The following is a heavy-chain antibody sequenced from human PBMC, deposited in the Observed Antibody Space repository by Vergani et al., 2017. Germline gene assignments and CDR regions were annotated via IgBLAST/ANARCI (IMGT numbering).Heavy chain of an antibody. Sequence: EVQLLESGGDLVQPGGSLRLSCAASGFTFIMHAMSWVRQAPGKGLEWVSTLSASDRRTHYADSVKGRFTISRDNSKNTLFLHMNSLRPEDTAVYYCAKVGGSEVAGTFGAFEIWGQGTMVTVSS. CDR2: LSASDRRT. CDR3: AKVGGSEVAGTFGAFEI. J-gene: IGHJ3*02. CDR1: GFTFIMHA. V-gene: IGHV3-23*01. D-gene: IGHD6-19*01.